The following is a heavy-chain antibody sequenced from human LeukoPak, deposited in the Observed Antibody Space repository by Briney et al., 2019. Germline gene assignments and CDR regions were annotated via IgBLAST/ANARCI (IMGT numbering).Heavy chain of an antibody. Sequence: GGSLRLSCAASGFTFNTYTMNWVRQAPGKGLEWVSFIGSSSDYIYYADPVKGRFTISRDNAKKSLYLQMNSLRAEDTAVYYCARVVFSSRAPNMDVWGKGTTVTVSS. CDR1: GFTFNTYT. CDR3: ARVVFSSRAPNMDV. V-gene: IGHV3-21*01. J-gene: IGHJ6*04. D-gene: IGHD6-19*01. CDR2: IGSSSDYI.